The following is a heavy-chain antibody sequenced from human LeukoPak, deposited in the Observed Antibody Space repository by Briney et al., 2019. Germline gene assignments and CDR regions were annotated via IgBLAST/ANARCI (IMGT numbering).Heavy chain of an antibody. Sequence: PGRSLRLSCAASGFTFDDYAMHWVRQAPGKGLEWVSGISWNSGSIGYADSVKGRFTISRDNAKTSLYLQMNSLRAEDTAVYYCAREMVRGVLYGPFDCWGQGTLVTVSS. CDR3: AREMVRGVLYGPFDC. CDR2: ISWNSGSI. D-gene: IGHD3-10*01. J-gene: IGHJ4*02. V-gene: IGHV3-9*01. CDR1: GFTFDDYA.